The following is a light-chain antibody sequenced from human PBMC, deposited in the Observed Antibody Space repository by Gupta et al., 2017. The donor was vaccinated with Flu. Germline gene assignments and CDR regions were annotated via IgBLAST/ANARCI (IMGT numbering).Light chain of an antibody. Sequence: GVSVAISCTGNDSDVGAYDSVSWYHQYPGQDPNLIIDDVNNRPSAVPDRFTRSNTGTTASLTISGLQAEDESDYPSNSNGAAIFFGGGTRLTVL. CDR2: DVN. CDR1: DSDVGAYDS. J-gene: IGLJ2*01. CDR3: NSNGAAIF. V-gene: IGLV2-11*01.